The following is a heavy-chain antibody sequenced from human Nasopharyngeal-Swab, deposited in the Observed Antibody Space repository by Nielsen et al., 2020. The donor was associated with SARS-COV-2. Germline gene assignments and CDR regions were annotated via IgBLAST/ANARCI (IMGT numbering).Heavy chain of an antibody. CDR2: ISTYNGQT. CDR1: GYTFTMYS. D-gene: IGHD3-3*01. J-gene: IGHJ3*02. Sequence: ASVKVSCKASGYTFTMYSISWVRQAPGQGLEWMGWISTYNGQTDYAQRLQGRVTMTTDTSTGTAYMALRTLKSDDTAVYYCARGRVADGAFDIWGQGTMVTVSS. V-gene: IGHV1-18*01. CDR3: ARGRVADGAFDI.